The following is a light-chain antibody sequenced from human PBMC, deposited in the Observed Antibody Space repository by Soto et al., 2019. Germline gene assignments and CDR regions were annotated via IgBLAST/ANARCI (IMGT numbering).Light chain of an antibody. Sequence: DVMMTQSPLSLPVTLGPRASISCRSGQDLVYGDGNTYLIWIQQRPGQSPRGIIYNVSDRDSGVPDRFSGSGSGTDCTLKISRVEAEDVGMYYCMQNTHWPRTLGQGTKVDIK. J-gene: IGKJ1*01. CDR2: NVS. CDR1: QDLVYGDGNTY. V-gene: IGKV2-30*01. CDR3: MQNTHWPRT.